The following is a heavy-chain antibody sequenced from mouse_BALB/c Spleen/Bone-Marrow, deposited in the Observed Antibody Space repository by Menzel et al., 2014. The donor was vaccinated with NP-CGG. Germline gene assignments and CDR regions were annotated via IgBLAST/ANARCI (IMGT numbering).Heavy chain of an antibody. Sequence: VQLQQSGAELVRPGTSVKVSCKASGYAFTDYLMEWLKQRPGQGLEWIGVINPGSGSTNYNEKFKDKATLTADKSSSTAYMQLSSLTSDDSAVYFCARYDGYFDYGGQGTILTVSS. V-gene: IGHV1-54*01. CDR2: INPGSGST. J-gene: IGHJ2*01. D-gene: IGHD2-3*01. CDR3: ARYDGYFDY. CDR1: GYAFTDYL.